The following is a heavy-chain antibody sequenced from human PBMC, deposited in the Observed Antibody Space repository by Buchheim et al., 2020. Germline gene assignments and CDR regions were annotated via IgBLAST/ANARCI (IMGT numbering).Heavy chain of an antibody. V-gene: IGHV7-4-1*02. Sequence: QVHLVQSGSEVREPGASVKVSCKASGYTFTTYPMNWVRQAPGQGLEWMGYINTNTENPTYAQGFTGRFVFSLDTSVSTAYLQITNPEAEDTAVYYCASLVGASRGPLDYWGQGTL. D-gene: IGHD1-26*01. CDR1: GYTFTTYP. CDR3: ASLVGASRGPLDY. CDR2: INTNTENP. J-gene: IGHJ4*02.